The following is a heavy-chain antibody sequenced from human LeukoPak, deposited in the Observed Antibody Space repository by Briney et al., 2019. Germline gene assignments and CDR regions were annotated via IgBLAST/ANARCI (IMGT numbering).Heavy chain of an antibody. D-gene: IGHD3-10*01. CDR3: ARVGGYGSGSRYYYYVDV. Sequence: SETLTLTCTVSGGSISFSTYYWGWIRQPPGKGLEWIGSIYYSGSTYYNPSLKSRVTISADTSKNQFSLKLSSVTAADTAVYYCARVGGYGSGSRYYYYVDVWGKGTTVTISS. CDR1: GGSISFSTYY. J-gene: IGHJ6*03. V-gene: IGHV4-39*07. CDR2: IYYSGST.